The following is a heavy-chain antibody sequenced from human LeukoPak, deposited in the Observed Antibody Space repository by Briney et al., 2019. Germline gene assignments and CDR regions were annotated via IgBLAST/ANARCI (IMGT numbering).Heavy chain of an antibody. CDR1: CGSISSYY. CDR2: IYYSGST. CDR3: ARHRGQYSSSLGF. Sequence: PSETLSLTCTVSCGSISSYYWSWIRQPPGKGLEWIGYIYYSGSTNYNPSLKSRVTISVDTSKNQFSLKLSSVTAADTAVYYCARHRGQYSSSLGFWGQGTLVTVSS. V-gene: IGHV4-59*08. J-gene: IGHJ4*02. D-gene: IGHD6-13*01.